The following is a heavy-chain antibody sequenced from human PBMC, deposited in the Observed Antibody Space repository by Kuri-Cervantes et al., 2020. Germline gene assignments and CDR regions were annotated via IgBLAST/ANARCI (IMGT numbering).Heavy chain of an antibody. D-gene: IGHD3-22*01. Sequence: ASVKVSCKASGYTFTSYYMHWVRQATGQGLEWMGWMNPNSGNTSYAQKFQGRVTMTRDTSTSTVYMELSSLRSEDTAVYYCARDPPYDSSGYYYGAHAFDIWGQGTMVTVSS. J-gene: IGHJ3*02. CDR3: ARDPPYDSSGYYYGAHAFDI. CDR2: MNPNSGNT. CDR1: GYTFTSYY. V-gene: IGHV1-46*01.